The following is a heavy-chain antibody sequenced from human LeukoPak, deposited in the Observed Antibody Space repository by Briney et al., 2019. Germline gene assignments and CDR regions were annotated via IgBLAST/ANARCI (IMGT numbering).Heavy chain of an antibody. CDR2: ISGSGGST. CDR1: GFTFSSYA. D-gene: IGHD3-22*01. CDR3: ARVYDSSGHYPIDY. V-gene: IGHV3-23*01. J-gene: IGHJ4*02. Sequence: TGGSLRLSCAASGFTFSSYAMSWVRQAPGKGLEWVSAISGSGGSTYYTDSVKGRFTISRDNSKNTLYLQMNSLRAEDTAVYYCARVYDSSGHYPIDYWGQGTLVTVSS.